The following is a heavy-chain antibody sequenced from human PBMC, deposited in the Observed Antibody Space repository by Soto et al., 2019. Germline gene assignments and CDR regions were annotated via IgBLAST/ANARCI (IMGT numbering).Heavy chain of an antibody. CDR3: ARRKERSGPNCFGS. V-gene: IGHV1-8*01. Sequence: ASVKVSCKASGYTFITYDINWVRQATGQGLQWMGWMNPSNGNAGYAQKFQGRLTMTRNTSISTAYMELSSLRSDDTAVYFCARRKERSGPNCFGSWGQGXLVTVSS. D-gene: IGHD6-25*01. CDR2: MNPSNGNA. CDR1: GYTFITYD. J-gene: IGHJ4*02.